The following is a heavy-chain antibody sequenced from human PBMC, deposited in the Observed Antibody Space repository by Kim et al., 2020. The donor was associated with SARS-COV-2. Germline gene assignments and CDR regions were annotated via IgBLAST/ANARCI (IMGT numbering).Heavy chain of an antibody. V-gene: IGHV3-11*04. D-gene: IGHD4-17*01. J-gene: IGHJ4*02. Sequence: CYADSVKGRFTISRDNAKNSLYLQMTSLRAEDTAVYYCASGLLAGDYVDYWGQGTLVTVSS. CDR3: ASGLLAGDYVDY.